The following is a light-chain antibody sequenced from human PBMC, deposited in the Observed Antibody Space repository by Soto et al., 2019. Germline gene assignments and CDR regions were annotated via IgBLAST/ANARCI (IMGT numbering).Light chain of an antibody. CDR1: SSDIGAYDY. Sequence: QSALTQPASLSGSPGQSITISCTGTSSDIGAYDYVSWFQQHPGKAPKLMISEVNNRPSGVSNRFSGAKSGNTAYLTISGLQVEDEDDYFCFSFTTTSTQVFGTGTKVTVL. CDR2: EVN. CDR3: FSFTTTSTQV. J-gene: IGLJ1*01. V-gene: IGLV2-14*01.